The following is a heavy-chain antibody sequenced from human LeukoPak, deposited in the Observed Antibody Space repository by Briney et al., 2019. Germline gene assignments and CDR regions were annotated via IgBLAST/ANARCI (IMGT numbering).Heavy chain of an antibody. CDR3: ARSYSSGSVFDY. D-gene: IGHD6-19*01. V-gene: IGHV3-30*04. CDR2: ISYDESNK. CDR1: RFTFSTYA. Sequence: GGSLRLSCAASRFTFSTYAMHWVRQAPGKGLEWVAVISYDESNKYYADSVKGRFTISRDNAKNSLYLQMNSLRAEDTAVYYCARSYSSGSVFDYWGQGTLVTVSS. J-gene: IGHJ4*02.